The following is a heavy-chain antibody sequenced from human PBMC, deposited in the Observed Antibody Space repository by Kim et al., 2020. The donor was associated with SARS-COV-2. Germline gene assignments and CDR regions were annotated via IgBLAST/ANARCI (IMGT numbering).Heavy chain of an antibody. J-gene: IGHJ4*02. D-gene: IGHD6-19*01. Sequence: TSYAQKFQGRVTMTRDTSTSTVYMELSSLRSEDTAVYYCARGRGGWSEDYWGQGTLVTVSS. CDR2: T. CDR3: ARGRGGWSEDY. V-gene: IGHV1-46*01.